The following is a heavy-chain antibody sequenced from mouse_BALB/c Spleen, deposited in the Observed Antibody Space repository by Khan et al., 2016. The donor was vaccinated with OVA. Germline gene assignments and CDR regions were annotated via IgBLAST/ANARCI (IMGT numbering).Heavy chain of an antibody. J-gene: IGHJ3*01. CDR3: ARDYWFTY. Sequence: EVELVESGGGLVKPGGSLKLSCAASGFTFSNYAMSWVRQTPEKRLEWVASISSGGNTYYPDSVKGRFTISRDNARNILYLQTSSLRSEDTAMYYCARDYWFTYWGQGTLVTVSA. CDR2: ISSGGNT. V-gene: IGHV5-6-5*01. CDR1: GFTFSNYA.